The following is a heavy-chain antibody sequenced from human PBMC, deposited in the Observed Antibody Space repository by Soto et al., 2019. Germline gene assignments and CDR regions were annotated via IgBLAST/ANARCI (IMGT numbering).Heavy chain of an antibody. CDR3: ATVTYSSSAAPFRYYGMDV. V-gene: IGHV3-33*01. J-gene: IGHJ6*02. D-gene: IGHD6-6*01. CDR1: GFTFRSYG. Sequence: QVQLVESGGGVVQPGRSLRLSCAASGFTFRSYGMHWVRQAPGKGLEWVAVMWYYGGNKHYADSVKGRFPISRDNSKNTLYLQMKSLRAEDTAVYYCATVTYSSSAAPFRYYGMDVWGQGTTVTVSS. CDR2: MWYYGGNK.